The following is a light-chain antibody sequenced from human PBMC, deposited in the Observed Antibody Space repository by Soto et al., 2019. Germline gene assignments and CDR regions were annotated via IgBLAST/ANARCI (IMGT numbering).Light chain of an antibody. V-gene: IGLV2-23*02. CDR1: SSDVGSYNL. Sequence: QSALPQPASVSGSPGQSITISCTGTSSDVGSYNLVSWYQQYPGKAPKLMIYEVTQRPSGVSNRFSGSKSGNTASLTISGLQAEDEADYYCCSYARGSTYVFGTGTKVTVL. J-gene: IGLJ1*01. CDR2: EVT. CDR3: CSYARGSTYV.